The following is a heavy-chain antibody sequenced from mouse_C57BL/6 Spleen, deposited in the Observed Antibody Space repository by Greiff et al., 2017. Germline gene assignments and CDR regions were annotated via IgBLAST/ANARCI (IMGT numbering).Heavy chain of an antibody. CDR2: IDPSDSET. V-gene: IGHV1-52*01. Sequence: QVQLKQPGAELVRPGSSVKLSCKASGYTFTSYWMHWVKQRPIQGLEWIGNIDPSDSETHYNQKFKDKATLTVDKSSSTAYMQLSSLTSEDSAVYYCALRGGGVDYWGQGTTLTVSS. CDR3: ALRGGGVDY. J-gene: IGHJ2*01. CDR1: GYTFTSYW.